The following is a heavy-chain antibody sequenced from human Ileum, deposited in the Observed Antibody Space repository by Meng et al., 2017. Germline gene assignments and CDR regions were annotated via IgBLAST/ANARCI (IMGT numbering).Heavy chain of an antibody. Sequence: GESLKISCAASGFTFNSYATTWVRQAPGKGLEWVSSILNSGTTYYADSVKGLFTISRDNSKNTVYLQMNSLRAEDTAVYYCAKRALYSGSYSHNFDHWGQGALVTVSS. CDR3: AKRALYSGSYSHNFDH. CDR2: ILNSGTT. J-gene: IGHJ4*02. D-gene: IGHD1-26*01. V-gene: IGHV3-23*01. CDR1: GFTFNSYA.